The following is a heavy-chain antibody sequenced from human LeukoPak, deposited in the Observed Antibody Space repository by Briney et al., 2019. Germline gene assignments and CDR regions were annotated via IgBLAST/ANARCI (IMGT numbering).Heavy chain of an antibody. CDR2: INHSGST. CDR1: GGSFSGYY. D-gene: IGHD3-3*01. V-gene: IGHV4-34*01. Sequence: PSETLSLTCAVYGGSFSGYYWSWIRQPPGKGLEWIGEINHSGSTNYNPSPKSRVTISVDTSKNQFSLKLSSVTAADTAVYYCARGSPYYDFWSGYSVLFDYWGQGTLVTVSS. J-gene: IGHJ4*02. CDR3: ARGSPYYDFWSGYSVLFDY.